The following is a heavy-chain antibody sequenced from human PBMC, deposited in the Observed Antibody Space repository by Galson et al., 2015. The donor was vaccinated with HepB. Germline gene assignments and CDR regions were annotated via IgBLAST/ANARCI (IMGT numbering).Heavy chain of an antibody. CDR1: GFTFSGSA. CDR3: TRRPESDYYGRSGNAFDI. J-gene: IGHJ3*02. V-gene: IGHV3-73*01. Sequence: SLRLSCAASGFTFSGSAMHWVRQASGKGPEWVGRIRSKANSYATAYAASVKGRFTISRDDSKNTAYLQMNSLKTEDTAVYYCTRRPESDYYGRSGNAFDIWGQGTKVTVSS. CDR2: IRSKANSYAT. D-gene: IGHD3-22*01.